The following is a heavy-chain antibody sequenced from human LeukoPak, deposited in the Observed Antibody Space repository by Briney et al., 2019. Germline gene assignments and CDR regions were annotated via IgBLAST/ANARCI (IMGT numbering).Heavy chain of an antibody. J-gene: IGHJ3*02. CDR2: INCNSAGT. D-gene: IGHD5-12*01. CDR1: GGTFTAYY. Sequence: ASVKVSCKASGGTFTAYYIHWVRQAPGQGLEWVGRINCNSAGTNYAQKFRGRGTMPRDTSIRTLYMELSSLASDDTAVYYCAVQTIVANTKGDAFDIWGQGTTVIVSS. CDR3: AVQTIVANTKGDAFDI. V-gene: IGHV1-2*06.